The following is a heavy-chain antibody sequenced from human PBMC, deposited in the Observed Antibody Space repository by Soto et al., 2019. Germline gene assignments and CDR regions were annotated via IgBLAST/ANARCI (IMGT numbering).Heavy chain of an antibody. D-gene: IGHD2-21*02. J-gene: IGHJ4*02. Sequence: EVQLLESGGGLVQPGGSLRLSCTASGFTFSDYAMTWVRQAPGKGLECVSGIYGSGGGIQYADSVKGRFTISRDNYRNTLYLQMNSLRDEDTAVYYCAKDLVSGDGLWLMEEWGQGTLVTVSP. CDR2: IYGSGGGI. CDR1: GFTFSDYA. V-gene: IGHV3-23*01. CDR3: AKDLVSGDGLWLMEE.